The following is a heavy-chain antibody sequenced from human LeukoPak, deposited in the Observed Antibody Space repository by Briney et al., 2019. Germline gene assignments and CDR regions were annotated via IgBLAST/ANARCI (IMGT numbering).Heavy chain of an antibody. CDR3: AKDAEYYDFWSGYYYYYYYMDV. Sequence: PGGSLRLSCAATGFTFSSYAMSWVRQAPGKGLEWVSGISGSGGSTYYADSVKGRFTISRDNSKNTLYLQMNSLRAEDTAVYYCAKDAEYYDFWSGYYYYYYYMDVWGKGTTVTVSS. D-gene: IGHD3-3*01. CDR1: GFTFSSYA. V-gene: IGHV3-23*01. J-gene: IGHJ6*03. CDR2: ISGSGGST.